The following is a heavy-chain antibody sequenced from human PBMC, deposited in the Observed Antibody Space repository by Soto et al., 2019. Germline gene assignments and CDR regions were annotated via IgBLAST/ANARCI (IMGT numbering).Heavy chain of an antibody. CDR3: ARGITLPTPLDY. CDR1: GYTFTSYA. V-gene: IGHV1-3*01. D-gene: IGHD1-20*01. J-gene: IGHJ4*02. Sequence: ASVKVSCKASGYTFTSYAMHWVRQAPGQRLEKMGWINAGSGNTKYSQKFHGRVTITRDTSASTAYMELSSLRSEVTAVYYCARGITLPTPLDYWGQGTLVTVSS. CDR2: INAGSGNT.